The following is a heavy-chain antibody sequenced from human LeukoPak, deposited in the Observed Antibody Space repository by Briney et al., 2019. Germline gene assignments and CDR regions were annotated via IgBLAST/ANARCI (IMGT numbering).Heavy chain of an antibody. CDR3: ARDQARTTTWYLYMNY. D-gene: IGHD3/OR15-3a*01. CDR2: FDPEDGET. J-gene: IGHJ4*02. Sequence: ASVKVSCKVSGYTLTELSMHWVRQAPGKGLEWMGGFDPEDGETIYAQKFQGRVTMTEDTSTDTAYMELSSLRSDDTGVYYCARDQARTTTWYLYMNYWGQGTLVTVSS. CDR1: GYTLTELS. V-gene: IGHV1-24*01.